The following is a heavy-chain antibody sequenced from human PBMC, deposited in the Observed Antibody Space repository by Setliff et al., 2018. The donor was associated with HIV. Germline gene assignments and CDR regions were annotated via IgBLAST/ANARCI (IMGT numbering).Heavy chain of an antibody. D-gene: IGHD2-15*01. J-gene: IGHJ3*02. Sequence: GGSLRLSCAASGFIFGNFGLHWVRQAPGEGLEWVTFIRYDGSEKFYADSVRGRFTISRDNSKNTLYLQMNSLRAEDTAVYYCAKDPREGSRAFDIWGQGTMVTVSS. V-gene: IGHV3-30*02. CDR2: IRYDGSEK. CDR1: GFIFGNFG. CDR3: AKDPREGSRAFDI.